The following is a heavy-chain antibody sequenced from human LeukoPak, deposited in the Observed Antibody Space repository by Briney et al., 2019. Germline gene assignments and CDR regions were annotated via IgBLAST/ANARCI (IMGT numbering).Heavy chain of an antibody. CDR1: GFTISDYY. J-gene: IGHJ4*02. V-gene: IGHV3-11*03. Sequence: GGSLRLSCAASGFTISDYYMSWIRQAPGKGLEWISYISSSTYTNYADSVKGRSTISRDNAKNSMYLQVNSLRAEDTAVYYCARISGGYVFDYWGQGTLVTVSS. D-gene: IGHD2-15*01. CDR2: ISSSTYT. CDR3: ARISGGYVFDY.